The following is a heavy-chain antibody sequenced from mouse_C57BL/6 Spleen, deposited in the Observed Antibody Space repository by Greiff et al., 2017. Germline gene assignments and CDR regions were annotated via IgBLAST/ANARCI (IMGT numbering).Heavy chain of an antibody. CDR1: GYTFTGYW. CDR3: AGGPLNWDRRVCFAY. CDR2: ILPGSGST. Sequence: QVQLKQSGAELMKPGASVKLSCKATGYTFTGYWIEWVKQRPGHGLEWIGEILPGSGSTNYNEKFKGKATFTADTSSNTAYMQLSSLTTEDSAIYYCAGGPLNWDRRVCFAYWGQGTLVTVSA. V-gene: IGHV1-9*01. J-gene: IGHJ3*01. D-gene: IGHD4-1*01.